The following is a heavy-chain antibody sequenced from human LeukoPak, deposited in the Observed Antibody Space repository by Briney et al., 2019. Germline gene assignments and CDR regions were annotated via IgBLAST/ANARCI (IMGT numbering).Heavy chain of an antibody. V-gene: IGHV4-59*08. Sequence: PSETLSLTCTVSGGSISSYYWSWIRQPPGKGLEWIGYIYYSGSTNYNPSLKSRVTVSVDTSKNQFSLKLNSVTAADTAIYYCARQGAITARRTHYYAMDVWAQGPRSPSP. CDR2: IYYSGST. CDR3: ARQGAITARRTHYYAMDV. D-gene: IGHD1-20*01. J-gene: IGHJ6*02. CDR1: GGSISSYY.